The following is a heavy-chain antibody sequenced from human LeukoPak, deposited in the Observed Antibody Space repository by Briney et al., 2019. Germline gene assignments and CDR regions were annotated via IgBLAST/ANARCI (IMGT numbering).Heavy chain of an antibody. CDR3: ARMDLDGGDSIGFDS. V-gene: IGHV1-2*02. D-gene: IGHD2-21*02. Sequence: ASVKVSCKASGYTFTGFFMHWVRQAPGQGLEWMGWINPNIGDAYYAQKFQGRVTMTRDRSINTAYMELSRLTSDDTAVYYCARMDLDGGDSIGFDSWGQGTLVTVSS. CDR1: GYTFTGFF. CDR2: INPNIGDA. J-gene: IGHJ5*01.